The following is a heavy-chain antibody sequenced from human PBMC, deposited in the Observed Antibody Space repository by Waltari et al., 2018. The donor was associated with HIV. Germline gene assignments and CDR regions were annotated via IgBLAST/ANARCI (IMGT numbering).Heavy chain of an antibody. D-gene: IGHD1-7*01. CDR1: GYHITADC. CDR2: INPNSGGT. V-gene: IGHV1-2*02. Sequence: QVQPVQSGAEVKKHGAPVQVSWKAYGYHITADCMHWVRQAPGQGLEWMGWINPNSGGTNYAQKFQGRVTMTRDTSISTAYMELSRLRSDDTAVYYCARDRARTTDYYYYGMDVWGQGTTVTVSS. CDR3: ARDRARTTDYYYYGMDV. J-gene: IGHJ6*02.